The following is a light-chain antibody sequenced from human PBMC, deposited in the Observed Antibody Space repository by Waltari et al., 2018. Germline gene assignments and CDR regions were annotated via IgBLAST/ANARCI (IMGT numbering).Light chain of an antibody. V-gene: IGLV2-23*02. CDR2: DVT. CDR3: CTYAGSSTYA. J-gene: IGLJ1*01. CDR1: SNAVAYYSL. Sequence: QSALTQPASVSGSPGQSTPIPCPGTSNAVAYYSLVSRYQPHPGKAPKLIISDVTKRPSGVSDRFSGSKSGNTAFLTISGLQAEDEADYHCCTYAGSSTYAFGTGTTVSVL.